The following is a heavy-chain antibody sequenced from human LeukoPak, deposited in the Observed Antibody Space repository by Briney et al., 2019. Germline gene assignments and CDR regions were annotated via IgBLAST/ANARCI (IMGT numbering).Heavy chain of an antibody. V-gene: IGHV1-69*06. D-gene: IGHD6-13*01. CDR2: IIPMFGPA. Sequence: SVKVSCKASGGTFSSYAISWVRQAPGQGLEWMGGIIPMFGPANYAQKFQGRVTITADKSTSTAYMELSSLRSEDTAVYYCAREARRVAGHFDYWGQGTLVTVSS. CDR3: AREARRVAGHFDY. CDR1: GGTFSSYA. J-gene: IGHJ4*02.